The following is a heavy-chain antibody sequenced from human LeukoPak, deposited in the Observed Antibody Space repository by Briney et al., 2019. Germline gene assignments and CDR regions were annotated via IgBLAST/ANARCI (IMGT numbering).Heavy chain of an antibody. CDR3: ARDGVAGVYYFDY. CDR2: INPSGGST. Sequence: ASVKVSCKASGYTFTSYYMHWVRQAPGQGLEWMGIINPSGGSTNYAQKFQGRVTMTRDMSTSTVYMELSSLRSEVTAVYYCARDGVAGVYYFDYWGQGTLVTVSS. V-gene: IGHV1-46*01. D-gene: IGHD6-19*01. J-gene: IGHJ4*02. CDR1: GYTFTSYY.